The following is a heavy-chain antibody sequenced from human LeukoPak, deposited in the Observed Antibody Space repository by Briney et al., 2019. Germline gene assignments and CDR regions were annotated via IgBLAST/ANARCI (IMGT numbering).Heavy chain of an antibody. CDR3: AKGTSYNWNDGWFDP. Sequence: PGRSLRLSCVASGFSVSNYEINWVRQAPGKGLEWVAFIRNDGTNKYYAESVKGRFTISRDNSKNTLYLQMNSLRAEDTAVYYCAKGTSYNWNDGWFDPWGNGILVTVSS. V-gene: IGHV3-30*02. CDR1: GFSVSNYE. CDR2: IRNDGTNK. J-gene: IGHJ5*02. D-gene: IGHD1-20*01.